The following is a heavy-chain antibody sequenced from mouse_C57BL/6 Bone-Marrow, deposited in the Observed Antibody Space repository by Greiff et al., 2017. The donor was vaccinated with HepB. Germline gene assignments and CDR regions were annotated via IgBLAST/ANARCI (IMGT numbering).Heavy chain of an antibody. CDR3: TRAYYYGSRYAMDY. CDR1: GYTFTDYE. D-gene: IGHD1-1*01. CDR2: IDPETGGT. J-gene: IGHJ4*01. Sequence: QVQLQQSGAELVRPGASVTLSCKASGYTFTDYEMHWVKQTPVHGLEWIGAIDPETGGTAYNQKFKGKAILTADKSSSTAYMELRSLTSEDSAVYYCTRAYYYGSRYAMDYWGQGTSVTVSS. V-gene: IGHV1-15*01.